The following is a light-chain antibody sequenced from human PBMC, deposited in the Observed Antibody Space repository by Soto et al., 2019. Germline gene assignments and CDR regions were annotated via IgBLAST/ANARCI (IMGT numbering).Light chain of an antibody. CDR1: QSVNSNY. V-gene: IGKV3-20*01. J-gene: IGKJ2*01. Sequence: EIVLTKSPGTLSLSPGERATLSCRASQSVNSNYLAWYQHKPGQAPRLLIYGASSRATGIPDRFSGSGSGTDFTLTISRLEPEDFALYYCQQYGTSLYTFGQGTKLEIK. CDR2: GAS. CDR3: QQYGTSLYT.